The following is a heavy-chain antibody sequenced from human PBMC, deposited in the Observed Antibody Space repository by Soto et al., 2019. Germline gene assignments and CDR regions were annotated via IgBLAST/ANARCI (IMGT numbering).Heavy chain of an antibody. V-gene: IGHV3-30-3*01. J-gene: IGHJ3*02. D-gene: IGHD3-22*01. CDR1: GFNLNTYA. Sequence: GGSLRLSCAASGFNLNTYAMHWVRQAPGKGLEWVAITSYDGSNKYYAGSVKGRLTISRDNSKNTLYLQMSSLTTEDTAVYYCASEGEGSWGRYDSSGYRAFVIGGQATTV. CDR3: ASEGEGSWGRYDSSGYRAFVI. CDR2: TSYDGSNK.